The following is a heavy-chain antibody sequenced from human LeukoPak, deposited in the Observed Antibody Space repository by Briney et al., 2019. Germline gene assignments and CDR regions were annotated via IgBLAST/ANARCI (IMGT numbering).Heavy chain of an antibody. CDR1: GYTFTGYY. Sequence: GASVKVSCKASGYTFTGYYMHWVRQAPGQGLEWMGWINPNSGGANYAQKFQGRVTMTRDTSISTAYMELSRLRSDVTAVYYCARGGGYSYGLPSGYWGQGTLVTVSS. CDR3: ARGGGYSYGLPSGY. V-gene: IGHV1-2*02. J-gene: IGHJ4*02. CDR2: INPNSGGA. D-gene: IGHD5-18*01.